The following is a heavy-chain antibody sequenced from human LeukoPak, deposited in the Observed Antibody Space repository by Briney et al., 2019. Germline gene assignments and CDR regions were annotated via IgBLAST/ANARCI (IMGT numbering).Heavy chain of an antibody. D-gene: IGHD6-13*01. Sequence: GGSLRLSCAASGFTFIDAWMSWVRQAPGKGLEWVGRIKSKTDDGTTDYAAPVKGRFTISRDDSITTLYLQMDSLKSEDTAMYYCTTQRPGIAAAYLAGPDYWGQGTLVTVSS. CDR1: GFTFIDAW. CDR3: TTQRPGIAAAYLAGPDY. CDR2: IKSKTDDGTT. J-gene: IGHJ4*02. V-gene: IGHV3-15*01.